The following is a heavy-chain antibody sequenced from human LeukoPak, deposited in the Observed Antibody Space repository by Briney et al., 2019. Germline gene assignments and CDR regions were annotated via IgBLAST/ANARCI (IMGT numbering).Heavy chain of an antibody. CDR2: ISSSGSTI. CDR3: ARDMVRGVNPVERRRACWFDP. CDR1: GGSISSYY. Sequence: KPSETLSLTCTVSGGSISSYYWSWIRQAPGKGLEWVSYISSSGSTIYYADSVKGRFTISRDNAKNSLYLQMNSLRAEDTAVYYCARDMVRGVNPVERRRACWFDPWGQGTLVTVSS. V-gene: IGHV3-11*04. D-gene: IGHD3-10*01. J-gene: IGHJ5*02.